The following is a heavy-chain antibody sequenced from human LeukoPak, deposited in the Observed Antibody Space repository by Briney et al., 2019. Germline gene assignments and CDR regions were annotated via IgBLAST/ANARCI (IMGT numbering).Heavy chain of an antibody. Sequence: PSETLSLTCSVSGYTITGGYYWAWIRQPPGKALEWIGSMYHSGSTYLNPSLKSRVTISVDTSKNQFSLKLTSLTAADTAVYYCAKVGYCYTVTCYGWFDPWGQGTLVTVSS. V-gene: IGHV4-38-2*02. D-gene: IGHD3-16*02. CDR3: AKVGYCYTVTCYGWFDP. CDR1: GYTITGGYY. J-gene: IGHJ5*02. CDR2: MYHSGST.